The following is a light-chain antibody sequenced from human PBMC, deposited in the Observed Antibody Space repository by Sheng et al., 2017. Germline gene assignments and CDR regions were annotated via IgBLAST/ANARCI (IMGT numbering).Light chain of an antibody. CDR3: QQYNNWPPMYT. CDR2: GAS. V-gene: IGKV3-15*01. Sequence: EIVLMQSPATLSLSPGERATLSCRTSQSVSSNLAWYQQKPGQAPRLLIYGASTRATGIPARFSGSGSGTEFTLTISSLQSKDFVVYYCQQYNNWPPMYTFGQGTKLEIK. J-gene: IGKJ2*01. CDR1: QSVSSN.